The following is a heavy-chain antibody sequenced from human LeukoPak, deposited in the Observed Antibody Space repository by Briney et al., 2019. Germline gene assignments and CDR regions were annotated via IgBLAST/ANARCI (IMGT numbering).Heavy chain of an antibody. D-gene: IGHD3-9*01. CDR1: GDSVSSKSAA. V-gene: IGHV6-1*01. CDR2: TYYRSKWYN. CDR3: ARAYYDISTGYLDY. Sequence: SQTLSLTCAISGDSVSSKSAAWNWIRQSPSRGLEWLGRTYYRSKWYNDYAVSVKSRISVNPVTTKNQFSLQLSSVTPEDTAVYYCARAYYDISTGYLDYWGQGTLVTVSS. J-gene: IGHJ4*02.